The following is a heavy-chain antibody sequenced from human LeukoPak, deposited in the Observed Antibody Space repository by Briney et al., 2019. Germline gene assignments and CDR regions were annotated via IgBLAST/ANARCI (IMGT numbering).Heavy chain of an antibody. CDR3: ARDPDNPGATSPYYYYYYMDV. CDR1: GFTFSDYY. V-gene: IGHV3-11*04. Sequence: GGSLRLSCAASGFTFSDYYMSWIRQAPGKGLEWVSYISSSGSTIYYADSVKGRFTISRDNAKNSLYLQMNSLRAEDTAVYYCARDPDNPGATSPYYYYYYMDVWGKGTTVTVSS. D-gene: IGHD1-26*01. J-gene: IGHJ6*03. CDR2: ISSSGSTI.